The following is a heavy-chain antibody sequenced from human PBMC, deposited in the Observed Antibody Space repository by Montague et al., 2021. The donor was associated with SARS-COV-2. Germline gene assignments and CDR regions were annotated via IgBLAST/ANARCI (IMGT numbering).Heavy chain of an antibody. CDR2: INHSGST. Sequence: SETLSLTCAVYGGSFSGYYWSWIRQPLGKGLEWIGEINHSGSTXXXPSXXXRVTISVDTSKNQFYLKLSSVTAADTAVYYCARARYSSSWYGWKGMDVWGQGTAVTVSS. V-gene: IGHV4-34*01. CDR3: ARARYSSSWYGWKGMDV. J-gene: IGHJ6*02. CDR1: GGSFSGYY. D-gene: IGHD6-13*01.